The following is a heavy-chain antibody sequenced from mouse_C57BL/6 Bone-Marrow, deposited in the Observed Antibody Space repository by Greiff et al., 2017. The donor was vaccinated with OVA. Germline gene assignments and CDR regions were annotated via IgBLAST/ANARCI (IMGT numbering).Heavy chain of an antibody. J-gene: IGHJ4*01. D-gene: IGHD2-1*01. CDR1: GFSLTSYG. CDR2: IWSGGST. V-gene: IGHV2-2*01. CDR3: ARKGGIYYGIYYAMDY. Sequence: VQLQQSGPGLVQPSQSLSITCTVSGFSLTSYGVHWVRQSPGKGLEWLGVIWSGGSTDYNAAFISRLSISKDNSKSQVFFKMNSLQADDTAIYYCARKGGIYYGIYYAMDYWGQGTSVTVSS.